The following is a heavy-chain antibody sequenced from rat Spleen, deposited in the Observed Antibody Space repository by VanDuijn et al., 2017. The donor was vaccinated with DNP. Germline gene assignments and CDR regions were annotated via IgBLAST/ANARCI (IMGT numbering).Heavy chain of an antibody. CDR2: ITSAASSP. Sequence: EVQLVESGGGLVQPGRSLKLSCAASGLTFSNYAMAWVRQAPGKGLEWVASITSAASSPSYADSVKGRFTISRDNSENTLYLQMNSLRSEDTATYYCARQRWYYSGEGMDYWGQGVMVTVSS. V-gene: IGHV5-29*01. J-gene: IGHJ2*01. CDR1: GLTFSNYA. D-gene: IGHD1-1*01. CDR3: ARQRWYYSGEGMDY.